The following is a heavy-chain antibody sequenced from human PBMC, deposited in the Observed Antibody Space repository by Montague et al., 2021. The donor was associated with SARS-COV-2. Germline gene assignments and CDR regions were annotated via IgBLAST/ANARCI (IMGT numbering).Heavy chain of an antibody. CDR3: ARKGSGRSDLAY. Sequence: SETLSLTCAVYLHSVVADHRRSSDHQPPEHHLGWVVECHHPVGTKYKPSLKSRVSMSVDKSWNQFSLRLTSVTAADTAIYYCARKGSGRSDLAYWGQGTLVTVSS. V-gene: IGHV4-4*02. CDR1: LHSVVADHR. CDR2: CHHPVGT. D-gene: IGHD1-26*01. J-gene: IGHJ4*02.